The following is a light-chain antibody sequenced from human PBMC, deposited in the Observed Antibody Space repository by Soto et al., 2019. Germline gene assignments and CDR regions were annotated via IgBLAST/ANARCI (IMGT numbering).Light chain of an antibody. Sequence: QSVLTQPPSVSGSPGQSVTISCTGTGSDVGSYNRVSWYQQPPGTAPKLLIYEVSNRPSGVPDRFSGSKSGNTASLSISGLQAEDEADYYCSSYTSSTTVVFGGGTKLTVL. J-gene: IGLJ2*01. CDR1: GSDVGSYNR. V-gene: IGLV2-18*02. CDR3: SSYTSSTTVV. CDR2: EVS.